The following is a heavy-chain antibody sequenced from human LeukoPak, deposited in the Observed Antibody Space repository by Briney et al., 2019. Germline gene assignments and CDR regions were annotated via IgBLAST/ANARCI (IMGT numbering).Heavy chain of an antibody. CDR2: IYYSGST. CDR1: GGSISSGGYY. Sequence: PSETLSLTCTVSGGSISSGGYYWSWIRQHPGKGLEWIGYIYYSGSTYYNPSLKSRVTISVDTSKNQFSLKLSSVTAADTAVYYCARVGQLDENWFDPWGQGTLVTVSS. CDR3: ARVGQLDENWFDP. V-gene: IGHV4-31*03. D-gene: IGHD6-6*01. J-gene: IGHJ5*02.